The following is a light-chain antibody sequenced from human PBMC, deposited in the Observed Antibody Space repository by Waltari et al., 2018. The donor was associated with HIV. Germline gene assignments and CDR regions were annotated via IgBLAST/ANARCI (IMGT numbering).Light chain of an antibody. CDR2: DVS. Sequence: QSALTQPASVSGSPGQSITISCTGTSSDVGGYNYVSWYQQHPGKAPKLRIYDVSNRPSGVSNRFSGSKSGNTASLTISGLQAEDEADYYCAAWDDSLSGRGVFGGGTKLTVL. CDR3: AAWDDSLSGRGV. V-gene: IGLV2-14*03. J-gene: IGLJ2*01. CDR1: SSDVGGYNY.